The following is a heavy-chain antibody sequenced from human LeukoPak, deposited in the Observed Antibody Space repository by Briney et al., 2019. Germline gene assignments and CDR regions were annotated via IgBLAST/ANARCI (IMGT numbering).Heavy chain of an antibody. J-gene: IGHJ3*02. CDR3: ARALYGDYTQIDAFDI. V-gene: IGHV4-31*03. CDR2: IYYSGST. CDR1: GGSISSGGYY. Sequence: PSETLSLTCTVSGGSISSGGYYWSWIRQHPGKGLEWIGYIYYSGSTYYNPSLKSRVTISVDTSKNQFSLKLSSVTAADTAVYYCARALYGDYTQIDAFDIWGQGTMVTVSS. D-gene: IGHD4-17*01.